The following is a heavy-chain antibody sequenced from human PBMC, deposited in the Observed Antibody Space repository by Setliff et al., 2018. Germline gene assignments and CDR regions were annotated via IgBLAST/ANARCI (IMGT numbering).Heavy chain of an antibody. CDR3: ARLSCSSNSCPLDF. CDR2: VYYSGTT. Sequence: SSETLSLTCSVSDGSMTSGSYYWGWIRQPPGKGLEWIGSVYYSGTTYYNPSLKSRLTMSVDTSKSQFTLKVISVTAADTAVYYCARLSCSSNSCPLDFWVQGTLVTVSS. V-gene: IGHV4-39*06. CDR1: DGSMTSGSYY. D-gene: IGHD2-2*01. J-gene: IGHJ4*02.